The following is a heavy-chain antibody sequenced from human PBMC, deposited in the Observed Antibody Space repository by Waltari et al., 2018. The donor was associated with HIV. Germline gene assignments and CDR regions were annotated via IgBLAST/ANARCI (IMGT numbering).Heavy chain of an antibody. D-gene: IGHD3-3*01. V-gene: IGHV3-30*02. CDR2: IRHDGSNK. J-gene: IGHJ6*02. CDR1: EFTLCSHG. Sequence: QVQLVESGGGVVPPGGSLRLSWAASEFTLCSHGQPWVRQAPGKGLGWVAFIRHDGSNKYDADSVKGRFTITRDNPKNTLYLQMNSLRAEDTAMYYCAKELRFLSRYFGMDVWGQGTTVTVSS. CDR3: AKELRFLSRYFGMDV.